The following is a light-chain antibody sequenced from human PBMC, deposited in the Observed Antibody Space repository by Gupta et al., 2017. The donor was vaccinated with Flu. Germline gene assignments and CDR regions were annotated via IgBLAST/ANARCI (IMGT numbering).Light chain of an antibody. CDR3: NSYKATNTV. CDR1: SSDVGDFNY. Sequence: QSALTQPASVSGSPGQSITISCTGTSSDVGDFNYLSWYQQHPGKAPKLLIYEVSNRPSGVSNRFSGSKSGNTAFLIISGLQAEDDAYYYCNSYKATNTVFGGGTKVTVL. V-gene: IGLV2-14*01. CDR2: EVS. J-gene: IGLJ3*02.